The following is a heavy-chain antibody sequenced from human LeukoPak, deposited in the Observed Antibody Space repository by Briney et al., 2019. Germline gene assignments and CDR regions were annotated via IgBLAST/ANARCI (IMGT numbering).Heavy chain of an antibody. Sequence: GGSLRLSCAASGFTFSSYLMSWVRQAPGKGLEWVANIKQDGSEKYYVDSVKGRFTISRDNAKNSLYLQMNSLRAEDTAVYYCARDRYYYYYGMDVWGQGTTVTVSS. CDR1: GFTFSSYL. V-gene: IGHV3-7*01. CDR2: IKQDGSEK. J-gene: IGHJ6*02. CDR3: ARDRYYYYYGMDV.